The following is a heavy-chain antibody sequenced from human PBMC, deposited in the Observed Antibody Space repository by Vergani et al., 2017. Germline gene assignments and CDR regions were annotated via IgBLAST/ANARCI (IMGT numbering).Heavy chain of an antibody. V-gene: IGHV4-30-4*07. CDR3: ARGQTGYSRDWSTYFFYMDV. CDR1: GDAISRDTYS. J-gene: IGHJ6*03. CDR2: VYYSGTT. Sequence: QVQLQESGPGLVKPSQTLSLICTVSGDAISRDTYSWNWVRQPPGKPLEWIGAVYYSGTTYYNPSLGGRVTMSIDKSKNHFSLTLTSVTAADSAFYFCARGQTGYSRDWSTYFFYMDVWGNGTTVTVSS. D-gene: IGHD3/OR15-3a*01.